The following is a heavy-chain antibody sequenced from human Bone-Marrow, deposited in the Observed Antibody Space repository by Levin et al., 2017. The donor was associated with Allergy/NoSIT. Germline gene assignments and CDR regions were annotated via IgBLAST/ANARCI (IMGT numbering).Heavy chain of an antibody. D-gene: IGHD3-16*01. CDR1: GFTLGDSA. Sequence: GGSLRLSCAVSGFTLGDSAMHWVRQAPGKGLEWLGRIRSKANSYATTYAASVEGRFTISRDDSKNTAYLQMNSLKTEDTAVYYCTRHDDYTWGSYSGRDYWGQGTLVTVSS. CDR3: TRHDDYTWGSYSGRDY. CDR2: IRSKANSYAT. V-gene: IGHV3-73*01. J-gene: IGHJ4*02.